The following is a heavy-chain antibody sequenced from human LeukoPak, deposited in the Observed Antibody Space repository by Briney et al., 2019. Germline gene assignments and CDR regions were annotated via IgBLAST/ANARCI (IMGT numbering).Heavy chain of an antibody. CDR1: GGTFSSYA. CDR3: ARDQPPSSSYYGMDV. D-gene: IGHD6-19*01. J-gene: IGHJ6*02. Sequence: ASVKVSCKASGGTFSSYAISWVRQAPGQGLEWMGGIIPIFGTANYAQKFQGRVTITADESTSTAYMELSSLRSDDTAVYYCARDQPPSSSYYGMDVWGQGTTVTVSS. V-gene: IGHV1-69*13. CDR2: IIPIFGTA.